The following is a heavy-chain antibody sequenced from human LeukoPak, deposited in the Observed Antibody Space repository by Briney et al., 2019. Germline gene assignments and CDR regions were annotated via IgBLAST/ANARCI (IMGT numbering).Heavy chain of an antibody. CDR1: GGSISSGSYY. V-gene: IGHV4-39*01. CDR3: ARHPNYYDSSGYYWDFDY. Sequence: SETLSLTCTVSGGSISSGSYYWGWIRQPPGKGLEWIGSIYYSGSTYYNPSLKSRVTISVDTSKNQFSLKLSSVTAADTAVYYCARHPNYYDSSGYYWDFDYWGQGTLVTVSS. CDR2: IYYSGST. J-gene: IGHJ4*02. D-gene: IGHD3-22*01.